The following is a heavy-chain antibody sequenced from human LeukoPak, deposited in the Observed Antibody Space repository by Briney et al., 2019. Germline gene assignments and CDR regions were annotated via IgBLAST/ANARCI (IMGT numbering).Heavy chain of an antibody. CDR1: GYNFTSYW. J-gene: IGHJ4*02. CDR2: IDPSDSYT. D-gene: IGHD2-2*01. CDR3: ARHGRPPAAMPDY. V-gene: IGHV5-10-1*01. Sequence: GESLKISCKGSGYNFTSYWISWVRQMPGKGLEWMGRIDPSDSYTNYSPSFHGHVTISADESITTAYLQWSSLKASDTAMYYCARHGRPPAAMPDYWGQGTLVTVSS.